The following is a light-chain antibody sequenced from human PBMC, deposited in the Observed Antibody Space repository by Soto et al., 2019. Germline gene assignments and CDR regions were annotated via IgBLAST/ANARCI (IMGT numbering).Light chain of an antibody. J-gene: IGKJ2*01. Sequence: DIQLTQSPSSLSPSVGVRITLSCRASQSISRNLNWYQQMPGKAPSLLIYAARDLQSGVPGRFSGSGSGTEFNLTISSLQPEDLATYYCQQSHSTPYTFGQGTNLEI. CDR3: QQSHSTPYT. CDR1: QSISRN. V-gene: IGKV1-39*01. CDR2: AAR.